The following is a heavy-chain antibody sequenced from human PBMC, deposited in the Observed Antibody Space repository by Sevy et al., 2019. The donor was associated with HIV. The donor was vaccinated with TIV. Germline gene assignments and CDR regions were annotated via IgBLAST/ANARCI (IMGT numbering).Heavy chain of an antibody. J-gene: IGHJ4*02. CDR3: AGENAWGRGYS. D-gene: IGHD1-26*01. CDR1: GGSISSLY. V-gene: IGHV4-59*08. CDR2: IYYNGHI. Sequence: SETLSLTCTVSGGSISSLYWNWIRQPPGKGLEWIANIYYNGHINYNPYLKSRVTLSLDTSKNQFSLRLSSVTAADTAIDYCAGENAWGRGYSWGQGTLVTVSS.